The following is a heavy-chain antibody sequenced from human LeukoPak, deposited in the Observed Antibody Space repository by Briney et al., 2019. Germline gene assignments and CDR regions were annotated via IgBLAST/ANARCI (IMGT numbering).Heavy chain of an antibody. Sequence: GGSLRLSCAASGFTFSSYGMHWVRQAPGKGLEWLSYISGSSTTIDYADSVKGRFTISRDNAKNSMYLQMNSLRAEDTATYYCARGVGSFEIWGQGTMVTVSS. CDR3: ARGVGSFEI. J-gene: IGHJ3*02. CDR2: ISGSSTTI. V-gene: IGHV3-48*01. CDR1: GFTFSSYG. D-gene: IGHD2-2*03.